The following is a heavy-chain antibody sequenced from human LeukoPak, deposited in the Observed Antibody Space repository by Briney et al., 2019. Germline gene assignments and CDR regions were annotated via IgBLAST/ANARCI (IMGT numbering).Heavy chain of an antibody. CDR1: GFTFSSYA. CDR3: ATEIWSGYVY. CDR2: ISGSGDNT. Sequence: GGSLRLSCAASGFTFSSYAMSWVRQAPGKGLEWVSGISGSGDNTYYADSVKGRFTISRDNSKNTLYLQMNSLRAEDTAVYYCATEIWSGYVYWGQGTLVTVSS. V-gene: IGHV3-23*01. J-gene: IGHJ4*02. D-gene: IGHD3-3*01.